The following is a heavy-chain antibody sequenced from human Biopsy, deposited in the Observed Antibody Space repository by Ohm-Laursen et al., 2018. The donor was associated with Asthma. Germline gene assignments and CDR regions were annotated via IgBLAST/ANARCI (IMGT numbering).Heavy chain of an antibody. CDR1: GGTFSNFA. V-gene: IGHV1-69*13. CDR2: IMPVFGTT. J-gene: IGHJ6*02. CDR3: ARCQVGYSRGWSLLLKKIYYSGMDV. Sequence: GASVKVSCKAPGGTFSNFAISWVRQAPGQGLDWLGGIMPVFGTTNYAQKFQGRVTITADESTSTAYMEGTSLRSEDTAIYYCARCQVGYSRGWSLLLKKIYYSGMDVWGQGTAVTVSS. D-gene: IGHD6-19*01.